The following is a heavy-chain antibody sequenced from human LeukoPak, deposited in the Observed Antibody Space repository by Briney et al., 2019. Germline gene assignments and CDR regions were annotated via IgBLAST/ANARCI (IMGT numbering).Heavy chain of an antibody. CDR2: INHSGST. J-gene: IGHJ4*02. CDR1: GGSFSGYY. D-gene: IGHD3-3*01. V-gene: IGHV4-34*01. CDR3: ARGTPYYDFWSGPSDADY. Sequence: SETLSLTCAVYGGSFSGYYWSWIRQPPGEGLEWIGEINHSGSTNYNPSLKSRVTISVDTSKNQFSLKLSSVTAADTAVYYCARGTPYYDFWSGPSDADYWGQGTLVTVSS.